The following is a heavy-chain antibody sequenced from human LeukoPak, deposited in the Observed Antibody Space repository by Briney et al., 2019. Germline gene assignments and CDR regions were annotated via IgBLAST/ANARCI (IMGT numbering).Heavy chain of an antibody. CDR2: IHPGDSDT. CDR1: GYRFINFW. CDR3: ARRGLLGYCSGASCYDAFDI. D-gene: IGHD2-15*01. Sequence: GESLKISCKGSGYRFINFWIGWVRQMPGKGLEWMGIIHPGDSDTRYSPSFEGQATISVDKSISTAYLQWSSLKASDTAMYYCARRGLLGYCSGASCYDAFDIWGQGIMVTVSS. J-gene: IGHJ3*02. V-gene: IGHV5-51*01.